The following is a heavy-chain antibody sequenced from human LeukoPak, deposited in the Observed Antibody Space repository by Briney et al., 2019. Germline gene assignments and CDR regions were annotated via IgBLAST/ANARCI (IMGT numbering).Heavy chain of an antibody. V-gene: IGHV1-69*04. CDR3: ARAYYGDYVGPDRSPHNLNSYYYYGMDV. CDR2: IIPILGIA. CDR1: GGTFSSYA. D-gene: IGHD4-17*01. J-gene: IGHJ6*02. Sequence: SVKVSCKASGGTFSSYAISWVRQAPGQGLEWMGRIIPILGIANYAQKFQGRVTITADKSTSTAYMELSSLRSEDTAVYYCARAYYGDYVGPDRSPHNLNSYYYYGMDVWGQGTTVTVSS.